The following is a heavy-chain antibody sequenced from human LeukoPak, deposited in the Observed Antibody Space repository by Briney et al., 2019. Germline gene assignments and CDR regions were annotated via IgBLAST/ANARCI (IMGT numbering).Heavy chain of an antibody. CDR3: ARTPGRAGYNWFDP. D-gene: IGHD1-14*01. J-gene: IGHJ5*02. CDR2: INPDESED. Sequence: PGGSLRLSCAASGFTFSNYWMSWVRQAPGKGLEWVASINPDESEDYYMDSVKGRFTISRDNAENSLYLQMNSLRAEDTAVYYCARTPGRAGYNWFDPWGQGTLVTVSS. CDR1: GFTFSNYW. V-gene: IGHV3-7*03.